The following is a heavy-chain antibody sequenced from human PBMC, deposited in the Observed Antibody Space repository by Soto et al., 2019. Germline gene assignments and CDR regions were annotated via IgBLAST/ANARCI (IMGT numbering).Heavy chain of an antibody. V-gene: IGHV3-30*18. Sequence: QPGGSLRLSCAASGFAFRNYGMHWVRQAPGKGLEWVAVVSHDGSNQNYADSVKGRFTIYRDNSRNTLSLQMHSLRDDDTAVYYCAKSRITDLVVPVDDWGQGTQVTVSS. CDR2: VSHDGSNQ. CDR3: AKSRITDLVVPVDD. CDR1: GFAFRNYG. D-gene: IGHD3-22*01. J-gene: IGHJ4*02.